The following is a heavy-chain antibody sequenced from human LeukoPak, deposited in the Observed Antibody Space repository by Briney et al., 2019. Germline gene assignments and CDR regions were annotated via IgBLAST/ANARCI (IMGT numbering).Heavy chain of an antibody. J-gene: IGHJ4*02. CDR3: ARAIGVVRYARVYYFDY. CDR2: INWNGGST. CDR1: GFTFDDYG. Sequence: PGGSLRLSCAASGFTFDDYGMSWVRQAPGKGLEWGSGINWNGGSTGYADSVKGRFTISRDNAKNSLYLQMNSLRAEDTALYYCARAIGVVRYARVYYFDYWGQGTLVTVSS. V-gene: IGHV3-20*04. D-gene: IGHD2-21*01.